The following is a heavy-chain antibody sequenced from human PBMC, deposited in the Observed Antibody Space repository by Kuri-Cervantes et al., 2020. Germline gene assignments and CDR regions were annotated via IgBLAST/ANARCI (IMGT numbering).Heavy chain of an antibody. CDR1: GGTFSSYA. CDR3: ARDGAAEWQNWFDP. Sequence: ASVKVSCKASGGTFSSYAISWVRQAPGQGLEWMGWINPNSGGTNYAQKFQGRVTMTRNTSISTAYMELSSLRSEDTAVYYCARDGAAEWQNWFDPWGQGTLVTVSS. J-gene: IGHJ5*02. D-gene: IGHD3-3*01. CDR2: INPNSGGT. V-gene: IGHV1-8*02.